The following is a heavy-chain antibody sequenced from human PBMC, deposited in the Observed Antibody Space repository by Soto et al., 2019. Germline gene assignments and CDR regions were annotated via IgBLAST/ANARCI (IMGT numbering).Heavy chain of an antibody. CDR2: MNSDGGII. J-gene: IGHJ4*02. V-gene: IGHV3-74*01. CDR1: GYTFGNHW. CDR3: ATAEVDY. Sequence: GGSLRLSCAVAGYTFGNHWMHWVRQAPGKGLEWVSRMNSDGGIINYADSVKGRFTISRDNARNTLYLQMNSLRVEDTAVYYCATAEVDYWGPGTLVTVSS.